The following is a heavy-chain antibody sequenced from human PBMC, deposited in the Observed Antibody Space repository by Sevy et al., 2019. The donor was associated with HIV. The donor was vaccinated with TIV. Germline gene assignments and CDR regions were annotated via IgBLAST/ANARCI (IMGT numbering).Heavy chain of an antibody. V-gene: IGHV3-49*04. CDR1: GFTFGDYA. D-gene: IGHD3-3*01. J-gene: IGHJ4*02. CDR3: TSRSERLLEWLPTKLDC. Sequence: GGSLRISCTASGFTFGDYAMSWVRQAPGKGLEWVGFIRSKAYGGTTEYAASVKGRFTISRDDSKSIAYLQMNSLKTEDTAVYYCTSRSERLLEWLPTKLDCRGQGTLVTVSS. CDR2: IRSKAYGGTT.